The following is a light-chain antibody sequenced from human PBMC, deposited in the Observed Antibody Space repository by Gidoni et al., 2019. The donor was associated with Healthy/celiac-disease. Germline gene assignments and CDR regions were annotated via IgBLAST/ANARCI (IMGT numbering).Light chain of an antibody. CDR3: QSYDSSLEVV. CDR1: SSNIGAGYD. J-gene: IGLJ2*01. CDR2: GNS. Sequence: QSVLTQPPSVSGAPGQRVTIPCTGSSSNIGAGYDVHWYQQLPGTAPKLLIYGNSNRPSGVPDRFSGSKSGTSASLAITGLQAEDEADYYCQSYDSSLEVVFGGGTKLTVL. V-gene: IGLV1-40*01.